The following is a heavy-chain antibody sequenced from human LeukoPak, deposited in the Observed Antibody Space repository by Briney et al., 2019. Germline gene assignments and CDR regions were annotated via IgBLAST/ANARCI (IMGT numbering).Heavy chain of an antibody. J-gene: IGHJ3*02. D-gene: IGHD4-17*01. V-gene: IGHV3-48*03. Sequence: PGGSLTLSCAASGFTFSSYAMHWVRQAPGKGLEWVSYISSSGSTIYYADSVKGRFTISRDNAENSLYLQMNSLRAEDTAVYYCARDIGDYGNDAFDIWGQGTMVTVSS. CDR1: GFTFSSYA. CDR3: ARDIGDYGNDAFDI. CDR2: ISSSGSTI.